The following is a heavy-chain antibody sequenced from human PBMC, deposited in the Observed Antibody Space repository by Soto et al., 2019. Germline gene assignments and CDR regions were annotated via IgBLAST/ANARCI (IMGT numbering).Heavy chain of an antibody. CDR2: INFRGNT. CDR3: ARLEGLATISYYFDF. Sequence: PSETLSLTCAIYGRSFSGYYWSWIRQPPGKGLEWIGSINFRGNTNYNPSLQTRVTISLDKSKSQFSLKLNSVTAADSAVYFCARLEGLATISYYFDFWGQGALVTVSS. V-gene: IGHV4-34*01. J-gene: IGHJ4*02. D-gene: IGHD3-9*01. CDR1: GRSFSGYY.